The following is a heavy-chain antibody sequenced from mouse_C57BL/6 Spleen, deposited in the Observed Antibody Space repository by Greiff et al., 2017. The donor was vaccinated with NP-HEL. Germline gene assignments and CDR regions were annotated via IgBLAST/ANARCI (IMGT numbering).Heavy chain of an antibody. J-gene: IGHJ3*01. CDR3: ARMVTTRTWFAY. CDR2: IDPSDSFT. V-gene: IGHV1-50*01. D-gene: IGHD2-2*01. CDR1: GYTFTSYW. Sequence: VQLQQSGAELVKPGASVKLSCKASGYTFTSYWMQWVKQRPGQGLEWIGEIDPSDSFTNYNQKFKGKATLTVDTSSSTAYMQLSSLTSEDSAVYCGARMVTTRTWFAYWGQGTLVTVSA.